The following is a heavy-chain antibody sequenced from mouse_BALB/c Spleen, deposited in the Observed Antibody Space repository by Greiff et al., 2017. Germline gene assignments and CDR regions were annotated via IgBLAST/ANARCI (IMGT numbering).Heavy chain of an antibody. CDR1: GFSLTSYG. J-gene: IGHJ4*01. D-gene: IGHD1-1*01. CDR2: IWSGGST. V-gene: IGHV2-2*02. CDR3: ARPTTVVAYYAMDY. Sequence: VQRVESGPGLVQPSQSLSITCTVSGFSLTSYGVHWVRQSPGKGLEWLGVIWSGGSTDYNAAFISRLSISKDNSKSQVFFKMNSLQANDTAIYYCARPTTVVAYYAMDYWGQGTSVTVSS.